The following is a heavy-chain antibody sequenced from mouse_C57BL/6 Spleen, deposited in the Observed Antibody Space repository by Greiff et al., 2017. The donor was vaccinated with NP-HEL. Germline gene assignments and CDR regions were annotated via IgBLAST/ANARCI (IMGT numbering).Heavy chain of an antibody. V-gene: IGHV5-16*01. J-gene: IGHJ1*03. CDR2: INYDGSST. CDR1: GFTFSDYY. CDR3: ARDRGSYWYFDV. D-gene: IGHD1-1*02. Sequence: EVQLVESEGGLVQPGSSMKLSCTASGFTFSDYYMAWVRQVPEKGLEWVANINYDGSSTYYLESLKSRFIISRDNAKNILYLTMSSLKSEDTATYYCARDRGSYWYFDVWGTGTTVTVSS.